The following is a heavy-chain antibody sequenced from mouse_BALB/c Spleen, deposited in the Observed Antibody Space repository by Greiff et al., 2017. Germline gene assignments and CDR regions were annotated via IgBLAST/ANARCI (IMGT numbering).Heavy chain of an antibody. CDR1: GYAFTNYL. D-gene: IGHD1-1*02. V-gene: IGHV1-54*01. CDR3: ARGYGAFDY. CDR2: INPGSGGT. Sequence: QVQLQQSGAELVRPGTSVKVSCKASGYAFTNYLIEWVKQRPGQGLEWIGVINPGSGGTNYNEKFKGKATLTADKSSSTAYMQLSSLTSDDSAVYFCARGYGAFDYWGQGTTRTVSS. J-gene: IGHJ2*01.